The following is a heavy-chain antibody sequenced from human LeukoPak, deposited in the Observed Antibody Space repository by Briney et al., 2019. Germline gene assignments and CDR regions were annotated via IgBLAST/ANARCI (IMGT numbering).Heavy chain of an antibody. D-gene: IGHD6-19*01. Sequence: GGSLRLSCAASGFTFSSYSMNWVRQAPGKGLEWVSYISSSSSTIYYADSVKGRFTISRDNAKNSLYLQMNSLRAEDTAVYYCAKGITGGWNDYWGQGTLVTVSS. CDR2: ISSSSSTI. CDR3: AKGITGGWNDY. V-gene: IGHV3-48*04. J-gene: IGHJ4*02. CDR1: GFTFSSYS.